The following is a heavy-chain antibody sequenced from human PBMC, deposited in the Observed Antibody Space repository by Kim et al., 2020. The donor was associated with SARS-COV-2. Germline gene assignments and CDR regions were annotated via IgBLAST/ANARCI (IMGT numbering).Heavy chain of an antibody. CDR1: GFTFSRFA. J-gene: IGHJ4*02. V-gene: IGHV3-23*01. CDR2: LDGGSGGI. D-gene: IGHD1-26*01. CDR3: AKDRIAGDGKWVFDH. Sequence: GGSLRLSCAGSGFTFSRFAISWVRQAPGKGLECVAGLDGGSGGINYGDSVKGRFTISRDNSRNVVYLQMNSLTAEDTAVYFCAKDRIAGDGKWVFDHWGQGTLVSVSS.